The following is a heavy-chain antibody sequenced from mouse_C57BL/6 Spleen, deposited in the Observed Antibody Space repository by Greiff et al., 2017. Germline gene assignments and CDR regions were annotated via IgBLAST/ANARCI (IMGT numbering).Heavy chain of an antibody. J-gene: IGHJ4*01. CDR3: VRHRDYGASMDY. CDR2: IRSKSTNNAT. CDR1: GFSFNTYA. Sequence: EVQVVESGGGLVQPKGSVKLSCAASGFSFNTYAMNWVRQAPGKGLEWVARIRSKSTNNATNYADSVKDRFTISRDDSESMLYLQMNNLKTEDTAMYYCVRHRDYGASMDYWGQGTSVTVSS. V-gene: IGHV10-1*01. D-gene: IGHD1-1*02.